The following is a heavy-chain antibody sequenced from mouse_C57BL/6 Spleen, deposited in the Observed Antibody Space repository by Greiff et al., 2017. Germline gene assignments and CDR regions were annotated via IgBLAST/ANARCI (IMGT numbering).Heavy chain of an antibody. CDR1: GYTFTSYW. CDR2: INPSNGGT. V-gene: IGHV1-53*01. CDR3: ARSGYDYDRYFDV. Sequence: LQESGTELVKPGASVKLSCKASGYTFTSYWMHWVKQRPGQGLEWIGNINPSNGGTNYNEKFKSKATLTVDKSSSTAYMQLSSLTSEDSAVYYCARSGYDYDRYFDVWGTGTTVTVSS. D-gene: IGHD2-4*01. J-gene: IGHJ1*03.